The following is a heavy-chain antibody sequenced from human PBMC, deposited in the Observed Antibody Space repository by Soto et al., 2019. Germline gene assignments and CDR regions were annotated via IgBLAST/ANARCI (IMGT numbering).Heavy chain of an antibody. CDR1: GGSISSSSYY. Sequence: KTSETLSLTCTVSGGSISSSSYYWGWIRQPPGKGLEWIGSIYYSGSTYYNPSLKSRVTISVDTSKNQFSLKLSSVTAADTAVYYCAGILGSGSFPLYYYYYGMDVWGQGTTVTVSS. J-gene: IGHJ6*02. V-gene: IGHV4-39*01. D-gene: IGHD3-10*01. CDR2: IYYSGST. CDR3: AGILGSGSFPLYYYYYGMDV.